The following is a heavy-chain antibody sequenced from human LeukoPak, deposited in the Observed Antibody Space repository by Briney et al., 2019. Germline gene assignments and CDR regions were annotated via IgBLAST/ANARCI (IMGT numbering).Heavy chain of an antibody. CDR3: AKGHTYYDFWSGYYRPEYFDY. D-gene: IGHD3-3*01. CDR2: IRYDGSNK. V-gene: IGHV3-30*02. CDR1: GFTFSYG. J-gene: IGHJ4*02. Sequence: GGSLRLSCAASGFTFSYGMHWVRQAPGKGLEWVAFIRYDGSNKYYADSVKGRFTISRDNSKNTLYLQMNSLRAEDTAVYYCAKGHTYYDFWSGYYRPEYFDYWGQGTLVTVSS.